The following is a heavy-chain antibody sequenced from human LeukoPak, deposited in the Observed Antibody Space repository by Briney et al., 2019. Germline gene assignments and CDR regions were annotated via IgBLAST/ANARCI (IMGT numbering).Heavy chain of an antibody. CDR1: GFTFSSYS. CDR2: ISSSSSYI. V-gene: IGHV3-21*01. D-gene: IGHD2-21*01. CDR3: ARDWLGSGGDTLPPY. J-gene: IGHJ4*02. Sequence: GGSLRLSCAASGFTFSSYSMNWVRQAPGKGLEWVSSISSSSSYIYYADSVKGRFTISRDNAKNSLYLQMNSLRAEDTAVYYCARDWLGSGGDTLPPYWGQGTLVTVSS.